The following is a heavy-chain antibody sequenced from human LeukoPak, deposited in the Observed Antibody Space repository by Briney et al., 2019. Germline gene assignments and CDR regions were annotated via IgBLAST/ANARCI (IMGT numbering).Heavy chain of an antibody. CDR1: GGSISSYY. Sequence: SETLSLTCTVSGGSISSYYWSWIRQPPGKGLEWIGYIYYSGSTNYNPSLKSRGTMSVDTSKNQFSVKLTSVTAADTAVYYCARVEEGYGSGRRENYYYYYMDVWGKGTTVTISS. D-gene: IGHD3-10*01. V-gene: IGHV4-59*12. CDR3: ARVEEGYGSGRRENYYYYYMDV. J-gene: IGHJ6*03. CDR2: IYYSGST.